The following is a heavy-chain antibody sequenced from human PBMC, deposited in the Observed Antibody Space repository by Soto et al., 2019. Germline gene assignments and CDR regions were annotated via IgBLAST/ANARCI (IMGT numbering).Heavy chain of an antibody. Sequence: LRLSCAASGFTFSSYGMHWVRQAPGKGLEWVAVISYDGSNKYYADSVKGRFTISRDNSKNTLYLQMNSLRAEDTAVYYCAKEEVTMVRGVIKDYYGMDVWGQGTTVTVSS. D-gene: IGHD3-10*01. CDR1: GFTFSSYG. V-gene: IGHV3-30*18. CDR3: AKEEVTMVRGVIKDYYGMDV. J-gene: IGHJ6*02. CDR2: ISYDGSNK.